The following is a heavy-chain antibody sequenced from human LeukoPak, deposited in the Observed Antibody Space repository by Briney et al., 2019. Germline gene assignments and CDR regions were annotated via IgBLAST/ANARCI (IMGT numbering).Heavy chain of an antibody. J-gene: IGHJ1*01. Sequence: SVKVSCKASGGTFSSYAISWVRQAPGQGLEWMGGIIPIFGTANYAQKFQGRVTITADKSTSTAYMELSSLRSEDAAVYYCARGDTGNYDFWSGYREYFQHWGQGTLVTVSS. D-gene: IGHD3-3*01. V-gene: IGHV1-69*06. CDR3: ARGDTGNYDFWSGYREYFQH. CDR2: IIPIFGTA. CDR1: GGTFSSYA.